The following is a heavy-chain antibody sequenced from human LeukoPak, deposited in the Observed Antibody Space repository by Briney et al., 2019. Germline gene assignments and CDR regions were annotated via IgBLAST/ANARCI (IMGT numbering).Heavy chain of an antibody. CDR2: INPNSGGT. CDR3: ARELGPKYSYGPGFDY. D-gene: IGHD5-18*01. Sequence: SVKLSCKASGYTFTGHYMHWVRQAPGQGLEWMGWINPNSGGTNYAQKFQGRVTMTMDTSISTAYMELSRLRSDDTAVYYCARELGPKYSYGPGFDYWGQGTLVIVSS. J-gene: IGHJ4*02. V-gene: IGHV1-2*02. CDR1: GYTFTGHY.